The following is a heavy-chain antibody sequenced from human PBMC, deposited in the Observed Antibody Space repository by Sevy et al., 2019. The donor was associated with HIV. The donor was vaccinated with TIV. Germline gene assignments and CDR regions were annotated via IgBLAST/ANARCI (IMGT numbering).Heavy chain of an antibody. V-gene: IGHV1-18*01. CDR2: ISPLNGDT. J-gene: IGHJ4*02. CDR1: GYTFTSYR. CDR3: ARAFCSGGSCYSLAF. Sequence: ASVKVSCEASGYTFTSYRIYWVRQAPGQGLEWMGWISPLNGDTNYAQKFQGRVTMITDTSTSTAYMELRSLRSDDTAVYFCARAFCSGGSCYSLAFWCQGALVTVSS. D-gene: IGHD2-15*01.